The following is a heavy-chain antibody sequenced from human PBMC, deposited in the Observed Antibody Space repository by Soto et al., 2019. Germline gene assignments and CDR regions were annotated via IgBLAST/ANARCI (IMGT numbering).Heavy chain of an antibody. D-gene: IGHD3-22*01. CDR2: IYYSGST. CDR1: GGSISSYY. CDR3: AREGDAYYYDSSGYYYYYYGMDV. Sequence: QVQLQESGPGLVKPSETLSLTCTVSGGSISSYYWSWIRQPPGKGLEWIGYIYYSGSTNYNPSLKSRVTISVDTSKNQFSLKLSSVTAADTAVYYCAREGDAYYYDSSGYYYYYYGMDVWGQGTMVTVSS. J-gene: IGHJ6*02. V-gene: IGHV4-59*01.